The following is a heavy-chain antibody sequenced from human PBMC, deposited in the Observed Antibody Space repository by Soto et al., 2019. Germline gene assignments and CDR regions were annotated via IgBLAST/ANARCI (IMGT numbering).Heavy chain of an antibody. V-gene: IGHV4-39*01. J-gene: IGHJ4*02. CDR3: ARRRRVGYYDSSGYFDY. CDR1: GGSISSSSYY. D-gene: IGHD3-22*01. Sequence: ASETLSLTCTVSGGSISSSSYYWGWIRQPPGKGLEWIGSIYYSGRTYYNPSLKSRVTISVDTSKNQFSLKLSSVTAADTAVYYCARRRRVGYYDSSGYFDYWGQGTLVTVSS. CDR2: IYYSGRT.